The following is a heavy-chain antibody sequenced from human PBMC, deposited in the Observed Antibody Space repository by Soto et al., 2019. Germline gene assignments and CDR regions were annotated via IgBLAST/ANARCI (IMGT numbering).Heavy chain of an antibody. V-gene: IGHV4-30-4*01. J-gene: IGHJ4*02. CDR2: IYYSGST. Sequence: SETLSLTCTVSGGSISSGDYYWSWIRQPPGKGLEWIGYIYYSGSTYYNPSLKSRVTISVDTSKNQFSLKLSSVTAADTAVYYCARASMVREKGFDYWGQGTLVTVSS. CDR1: GGSISSGDYY. CDR3: ARASMVREKGFDY. D-gene: IGHD3-10*01.